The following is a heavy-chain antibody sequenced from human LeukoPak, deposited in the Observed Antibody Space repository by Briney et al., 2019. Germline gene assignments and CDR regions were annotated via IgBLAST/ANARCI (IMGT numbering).Heavy chain of an antibody. CDR2: IASSGLNT. CDR1: GFMLRDVA. V-gene: IGHV3-23*01. J-gene: IGHJ3*01. CDR3: ARDIELST. Sequence: GGSLRLSCAASGFMLRDVALTWVRQAPGKGLEWVSLIASSGLNTYYADSVRGRFTISRDNSKNTLSLQMNSLRVEDTAIYYCARDIELSTWGLGTLVTVSS. D-gene: IGHD5-12*01.